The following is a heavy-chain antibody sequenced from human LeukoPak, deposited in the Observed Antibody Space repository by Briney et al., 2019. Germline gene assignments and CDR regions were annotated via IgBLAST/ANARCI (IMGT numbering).Heavy chain of an antibody. CDR3: ARGKGSGWALGRAFWFDP. CDR2: MYHNGST. J-gene: IGHJ5*02. Sequence: PSETLSLACTVSGGSISSISYYWGWIRQPPGKGLEWIGSMYHNGSTYYNPSLKSRVTISVDTSKNQFSLKLSSVTAADTAVYYCARGKGSGWALGRAFWFDPWGQGTLVTVSS. D-gene: IGHD6-19*01. CDR1: GGSISSISYY. V-gene: IGHV4-39*07.